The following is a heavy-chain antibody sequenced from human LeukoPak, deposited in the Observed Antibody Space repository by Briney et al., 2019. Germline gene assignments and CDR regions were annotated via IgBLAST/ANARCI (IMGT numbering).Heavy chain of an antibody. J-gene: IGHJ6*02. CDR3: SYYYYYGMDV. V-gene: IGHV4-39*01. CDR2: IYYSGST. Sequence: SETLSLTCTVSGGSISSSYYYWGWIRQPPGKGLEWIGSIYYSGSTYYNPSLKSRVTISVDTSKNQFSLKLSSVTAADTAVYYCSYYYYYGMDVWGQGTTVTVSS. CDR1: GGSISSSYYY.